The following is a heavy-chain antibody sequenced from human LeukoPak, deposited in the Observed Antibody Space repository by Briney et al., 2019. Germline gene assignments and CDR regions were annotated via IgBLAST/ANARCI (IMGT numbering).Heavy chain of an antibody. V-gene: IGHV1-69*04. CDR2: IIPILGIA. D-gene: IGHD2-15*01. Sequence: SVKVSCKASGGTFSSYAISWVRQAPGQGLEWMGRIIPILGIANYAQKFQGRVTITADKSTSTAYMELSSLRSEDTVVYYCATDGGGGWTWGQGTLVTVSS. CDR3: ATDGGGGWT. J-gene: IGHJ4*02. CDR1: GGTFSSYA.